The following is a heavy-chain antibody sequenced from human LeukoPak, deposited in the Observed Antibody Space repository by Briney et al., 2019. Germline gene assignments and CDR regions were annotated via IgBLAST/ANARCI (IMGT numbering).Heavy chain of an antibody. J-gene: IGHJ6*02. CDR3: ATGRGSYSFDGMDV. Sequence: ASVKVSCKASGYTFTNYGISWVRQAPGQGLEWMGWISAYNGNTKYAQKLQGRVTMTTDTSTNTAYLELRSPRSDDTAVYYCATGRGSYSFDGMDVWGQGTTVTVSS. D-gene: IGHD1-26*01. CDR1: GYTFTNYG. CDR2: ISAYNGNT. V-gene: IGHV1-18*01.